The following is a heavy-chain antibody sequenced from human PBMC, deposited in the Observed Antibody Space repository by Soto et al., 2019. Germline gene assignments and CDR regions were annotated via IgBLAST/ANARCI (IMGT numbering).Heavy chain of an antibody. V-gene: IGHV4-39*01. Sequence: SETLSLTCTVSGGSISSSSYYWGWIRQPPGKGLEWIGSIYYSGSTYYNPSLKSRVTISVDTSKNQFSLKLSSVTAADTAVYYCARLGGSYYGLDYWGQGTLVTVSS. D-gene: IGHD1-26*01. CDR3: ARLGGSYYGLDY. CDR1: GGSISSSSYY. J-gene: IGHJ4*02. CDR2: IYYSGST.